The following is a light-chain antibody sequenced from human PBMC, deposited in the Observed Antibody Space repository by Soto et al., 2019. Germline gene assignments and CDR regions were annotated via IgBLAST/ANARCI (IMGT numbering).Light chain of an antibody. Sequence: QSVLTQPPSASGTPGQRVTISCSGSSSNIGSNTVNWYQQLPGTAPKLLIYSNNQRPSGVPDRFSGSKSGTSASLAISGLQDEEEDDYYCAAWDDSLNGPVFGGGTKVTVL. J-gene: IGLJ2*01. CDR2: SNN. V-gene: IGLV1-44*01. CDR3: AAWDDSLNGPV. CDR1: SSNIGSNT.